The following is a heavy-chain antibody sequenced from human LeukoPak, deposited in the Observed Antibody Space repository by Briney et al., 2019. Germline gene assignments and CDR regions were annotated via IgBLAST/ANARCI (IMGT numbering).Heavy chain of an antibody. D-gene: IGHD3-10*01. V-gene: IGHV4-34*01. J-gene: IGHJ6*02. CDR1: GGSFSGYY. CDR2: INHSGST. CDR3: AGGGNTMVRGVRKSRYYYGMDV. Sequence: PSETLSLTCAVYGGSFSGYYWSWIRQPPREGLEWIGDINHSGSTNYNPSLKSRVTISVDTSKNQFSLKLSSVTAADTAVYYCAGGGNTMVRGVRKSRYYYGMDVWGQGTTVTVSS.